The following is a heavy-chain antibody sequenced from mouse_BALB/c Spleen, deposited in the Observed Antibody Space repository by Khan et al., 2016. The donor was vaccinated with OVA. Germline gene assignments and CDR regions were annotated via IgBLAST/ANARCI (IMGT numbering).Heavy chain of an antibody. Sequence: VQLQESGPELVKPGASVKMSCKASGYTFTRYVMHWVRQKPGQGLEWIGYIYPYNDATKYNQKIKGKATLTSDKSSSTASMELTSLTSEDSAVHYSARTDGDVVYFDYWGQGTTLTVAS. J-gene: IGHJ2*01. CDR1: GYTFTRYV. CDR3: ARTDGDVVYFDY. V-gene: IGHV1S136*01. D-gene: IGHD2-3*01. CDR2: IYPYNDAT.